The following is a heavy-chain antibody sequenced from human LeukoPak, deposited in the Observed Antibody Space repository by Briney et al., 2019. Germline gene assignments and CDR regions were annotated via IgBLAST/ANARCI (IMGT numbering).Heavy chain of an antibody. Sequence: SETLSLTCAVYGGSFSGYYWSWIRQPPGKGLEWIGEINHSGSTNYNPSLKSRVTISVDTSKNQFSLKLSSVTAADTAVYYCASSGYSSGWYLSYYYYGMDVWGQGTTVTVSS. V-gene: IGHV4-34*01. D-gene: IGHD6-19*01. CDR3: ASSGYSSGWYLSYYYYGMDV. CDR2: INHSGST. CDR1: GGSFSGYY. J-gene: IGHJ6*02.